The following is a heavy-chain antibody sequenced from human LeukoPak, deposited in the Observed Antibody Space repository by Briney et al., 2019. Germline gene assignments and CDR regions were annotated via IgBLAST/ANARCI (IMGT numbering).Heavy chain of an antibody. CDR1: GGSISSYY. Sequence: PSETLSLTCTVSGGSISSYYWGWIRQPPGKGLEWIGSIYYSGSTYYNPSLKSRVTISVDTSKNQISLKLSSVTAADTAVYYCARMERVVVPAANDYWGQGTLVTVSS. V-gene: IGHV4-39*01. CDR3: ARMERVVVPAANDY. J-gene: IGHJ4*02. D-gene: IGHD2-2*01. CDR2: IYYSGST.